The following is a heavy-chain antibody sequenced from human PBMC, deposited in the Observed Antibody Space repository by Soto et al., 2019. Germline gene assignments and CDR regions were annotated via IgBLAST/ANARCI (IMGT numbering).Heavy chain of an antibody. D-gene: IGHD3-9*01. V-gene: IGHV3-23*01. CDR3: AKDLDQFDDILTGYSYYYYGMDV. J-gene: IGHJ6*02. CDR1: GFTFSSYA. CDR2: ISGSGGST. Sequence: GGSLRLSCAASGFTFSSYAMSWVRKAPGKGLEWDSAISGSGGSTYYADSVKGRFTISRDNSKNTLYLQMNSLRAEDMAVYYCAKDLDQFDDILTGYSYYYYGMDVWGQGTTVTVSS.